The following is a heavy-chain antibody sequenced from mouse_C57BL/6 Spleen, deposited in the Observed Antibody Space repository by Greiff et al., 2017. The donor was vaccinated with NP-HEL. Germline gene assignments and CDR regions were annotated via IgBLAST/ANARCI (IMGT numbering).Heavy chain of an antibody. J-gene: IGHJ1*03. D-gene: IGHD1-1*01. CDR1: GYTFTSYW. V-gene: IGHV1-55*01. Sequence: QVQLQQSGAELVKPGASVKMSCKASGYTFTSYWITWVKQRPGQGLEWIGDIYPGSGSTNYNEKFKSKATLTVDTSSSTAYMQLSSLTSEDSAVYYCARGFITTVVATDFDVWGTGTTVTVSS. CDR3: ARGFITTVVATDFDV. CDR2: IYPGSGST.